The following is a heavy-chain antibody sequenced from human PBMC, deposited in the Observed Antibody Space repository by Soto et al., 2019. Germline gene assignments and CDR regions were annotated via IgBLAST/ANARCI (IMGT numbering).Heavy chain of an antibody. CDR1: GFTFSSYP. V-gene: IGHV3-23*01. Sequence: GGSLRLSCAASGFTFSSYPMSWVRQAPGKGLEWVSAISGSGGSTYYADSVKGRFTISRDNSKNTLYLQMNSLRAEDTAVYYCAKEKYSSGWLAEYFQHWGQGTLVTVSS. CDR2: ISGSGGST. J-gene: IGHJ1*01. CDR3: AKEKYSSGWLAEYFQH. D-gene: IGHD6-19*01.